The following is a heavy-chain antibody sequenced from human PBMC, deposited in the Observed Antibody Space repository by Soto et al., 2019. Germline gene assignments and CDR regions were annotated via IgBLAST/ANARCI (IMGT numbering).Heavy chain of an antibody. Sequence: SETLSLTCTVSGGSIRNGAYYWSWSRHVPGKGLEWIGYIYYRGNSHYNPSLESRVSIYIDMAKNQFTLKMASVTAADTAIYFCARDQRIEAPYFDYRGQGIMVTVSA. CDR1: GGSIRNGAYY. J-gene: IGHJ4*02. V-gene: IGHV4-30-4*01. CDR2: IYYRGNS. CDR3: ARDQRIEAPYFDY.